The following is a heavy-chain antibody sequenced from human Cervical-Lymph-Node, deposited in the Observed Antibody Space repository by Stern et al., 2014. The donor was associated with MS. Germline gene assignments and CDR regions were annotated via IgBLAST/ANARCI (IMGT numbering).Heavy chain of an antibody. V-gene: IGHV1-69*01. J-gene: IGHJ4*02. CDR1: GGTFSNYA. CDR3: ARDQELWGLDY. D-gene: IGHD3-16*01. Sequence: QVQLVHSGAEVKKPGSSVKVSCKASGGTFSNYAIRWVRQARGQGLEWMGGIIPITGTANYAQKCQGRVTMNADESTTIAEMELSSVRAEDTAVYYCARDQELWGLDYWGQGTLVTVSS. CDR2: IIPITGTA.